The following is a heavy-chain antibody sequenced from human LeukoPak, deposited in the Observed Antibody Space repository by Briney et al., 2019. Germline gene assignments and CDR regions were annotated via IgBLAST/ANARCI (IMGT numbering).Heavy chain of an antibody. CDR3: ARHSWQWQVDY. CDR1: GGSISSYY. V-gene: IGHV4-4*09. J-gene: IGHJ4*02. Sequence: SETLSLTCTVSGGSISSYYWSWIRQPPGKGLEGIGFIYTSGSTNYNPSLKSRVTISVDTSKNQFSLKLSSVTAADTAVYYCARHSWQWQVDYWGQGTLVTVSS. D-gene: IGHD6-19*01. CDR2: IYTSGST.